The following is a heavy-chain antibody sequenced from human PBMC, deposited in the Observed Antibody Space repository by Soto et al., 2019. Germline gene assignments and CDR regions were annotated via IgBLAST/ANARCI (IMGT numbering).Heavy chain of an antibody. CDR1: GYTFTNYG. Sequence: QVQLVQSGGEVAKPGASVKVSCKASGYTFTNYGINWVRQAPGLGLEWMGWINVYKGKTNYAQKFQARVTMTTDTPTNSVYMELRSLRSDDTAVYYCARGPDPTYFDYWGQGTLVIVSS. CDR2: INVYKGKT. V-gene: IGHV1-18*01. CDR3: ARGPDPTYFDY. J-gene: IGHJ4*02.